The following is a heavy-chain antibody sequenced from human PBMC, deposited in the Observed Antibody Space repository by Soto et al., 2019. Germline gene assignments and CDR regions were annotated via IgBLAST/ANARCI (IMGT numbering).Heavy chain of an antibody. Sequence: ASVKVSCKASGYTFTGYYMFWVRQAPGQGLEWMGWINPNSGDTNYVQKFQGRVTMTRDTSTSTAYMELSRLTSDDTAVYYCARSKPVAEFDPWGQGTLVTVSS. J-gene: IGHJ5*02. CDR3: ARSKPVAEFDP. V-gene: IGHV1-2*02. CDR1: GYTFTGYY. CDR2: INPNSGDT.